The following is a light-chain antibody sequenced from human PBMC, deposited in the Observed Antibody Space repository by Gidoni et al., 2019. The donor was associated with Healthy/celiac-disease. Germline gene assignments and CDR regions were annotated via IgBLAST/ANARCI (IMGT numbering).Light chain of an antibody. V-gene: IGKV1-5*03. CDR2: KAS. J-gene: IGKJ1*01. CDR3: QQYNSYSET. CDR1: QSISSW. Sequence: DIKMTQYPSTLSASVGDRVTITCRASQSISSWLAWYQQKPGKAPKLLIYKASSLESGVPARFSGSGSGTEFTLTISSLQPDDFATYYCQQYNSYSETFGQGTKVEI.